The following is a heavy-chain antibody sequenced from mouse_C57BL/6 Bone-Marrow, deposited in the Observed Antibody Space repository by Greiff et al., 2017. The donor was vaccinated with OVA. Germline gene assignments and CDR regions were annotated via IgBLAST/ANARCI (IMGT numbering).Heavy chain of an antibody. CDR2: IDPSDSYT. D-gene: IGHD1-1*02. CDR3: ARHMGAMDY. V-gene: IGHV1-59*01. CDR1: GYTFTSYW. J-gene: IGHJ4*01. Sequence: QVQLQQPGAELVRPGTSVKLSCKASGYTFTSYWMHWVKQRPGQSLEWIGVIDPSDSYTNYNQKFKGKATLTVDTSSSTAYMQLSSLTSEDSAVYYCARHMGAMDYWGQGTSVTVSS.